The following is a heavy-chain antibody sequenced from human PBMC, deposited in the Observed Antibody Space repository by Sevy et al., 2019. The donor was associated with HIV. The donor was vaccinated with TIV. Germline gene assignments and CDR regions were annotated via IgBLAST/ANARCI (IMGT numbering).Heavy chain of an antibody. CDR2: HYYSGST. V-gene: IGHV4-59*01. CDR1: GDSITNYY. CDR3: ARNSAYYYYGVDV. J-gene: IGHJ6*02. Sequence: SETLSLICTVSGDSITNYYWSWIRQPPGKGLQWIGYHYYSGSTNYNPSLKSRVTISVETSKNQISLKLSSVTAADTAVYYCARNSAYYYYGVDVWGPGTTVTVSS. D-gene: IGHD2-21*01.